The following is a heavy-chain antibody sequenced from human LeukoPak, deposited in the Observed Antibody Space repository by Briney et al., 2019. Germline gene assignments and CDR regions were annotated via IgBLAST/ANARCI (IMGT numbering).Heavy chain of an antibody. Sequence: PSETLSLTCSVSGGSISSYYWSWIRQPPEKGLEWIGYISYSGTTNYNPSLKGRVTISVDSSKNQFSLRLSSVTAADTAVYYCARVAVSAREYFDYWGQGTLVTVSS. V-gene: IGHV4-59*01. D-gene: IGHD2-21*02. CDR3: ARVAVSAREYFDY. J-gene: IGHJ4*02. CDR2: ISYSGTT. CDR1: GGSISSYY.